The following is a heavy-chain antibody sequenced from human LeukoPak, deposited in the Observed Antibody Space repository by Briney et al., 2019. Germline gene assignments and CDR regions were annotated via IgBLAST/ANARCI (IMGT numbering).Heavy chain of an antibody. D-gene: IGHD5-18*01. CDR3: AKDVGGYSYGYYYYYMDV. CDR1: GFTFSSYG. Sequence: PGGSLRLSCAASGFTFSSYGMSWVRQAPGKGLEWVSAISGSGGSTYYADSVKGRFTISRDNSKNTLYLQMNSLRAEDTAVYYCAKDVGGYSYGYYYYYMDVWGKGTTVTVSS. J-gene: IGHJ6*03. V-gene: IGHV3-23*01. CDR2: ISGSGGST.